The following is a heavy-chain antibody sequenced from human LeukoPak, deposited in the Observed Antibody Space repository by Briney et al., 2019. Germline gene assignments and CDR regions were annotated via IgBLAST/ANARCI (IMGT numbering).Heavy chain of an antibody. CDR2: ISAYNGNT. CDR1: GYTFTSYG. D-gene: IGHD3-10*01. Sequence: ASVKVSCKASGYTFTSYGISWGRQAPGQGRGWMGWISAYNGNTNYAQKLQGRVTMTTDTSTSTAYMELRSLRSDDTAVYYCARTWFGEFPSWDYWGQGTLVTVSS. V-gene: IGHV1-18*04. CDR3: ARTWFGEFPSWDY. J-gene: IGHJ4*02.